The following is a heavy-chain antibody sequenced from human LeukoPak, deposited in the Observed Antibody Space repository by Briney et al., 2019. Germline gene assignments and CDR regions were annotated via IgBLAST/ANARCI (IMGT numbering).Heavy chain of an antibody. CDR3: ARDPTSSGYSGYTDY. J-gene: IGHJ4*02. CDR2: ISSSGSTI. D-gene: IGHD5-12*01. Sequence: PGGSLRLSCAASGFTFSDYYMSWIRQAPGKGLEWVSYISSSGSTIYYADSVKGRFTISRDNAKSSLYLQMNSLRAEDTAVYYCARDPTSSGYSGYTDYWGQGTLVTVSS. V-gene: IGHV3-11*01. CDR1: GFTFSDYY.